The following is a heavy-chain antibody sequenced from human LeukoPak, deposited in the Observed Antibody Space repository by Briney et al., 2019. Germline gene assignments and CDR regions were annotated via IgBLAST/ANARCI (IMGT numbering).Heavy chain of an antibody. CDR3: ARERLNYYGSGSYL. CDR1: GGTFSSYA. D-gene: IGHD3-10*01. CDR2: IIPIFGTA. V-gene: IGHV1-69*13. J-gene: IGHJ4*02. Sequence: SVKVSCKASGGTFSSYAISWVRQAPGQGLEWMGGIIPIFGTANYAQKFQGRVTITADESTSTAYMELSSLRSEDTAVYYCARERLNYYGSGSYLWGQETLVTVSS.